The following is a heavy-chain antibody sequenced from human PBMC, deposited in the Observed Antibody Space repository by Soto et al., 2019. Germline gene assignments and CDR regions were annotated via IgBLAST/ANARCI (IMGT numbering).Heavy chain of an antibody. J-gene: IGHJ4*02. CDR1: GFTFSSYA. V-gene: IGHV3-23*01. D-gene: IGHD3-9*01. Sequence: EVQLLESGGGLVQPGGSLRLSCAASGFTFSSYAMSWVRQAPGKGLEWVSGFSDRGGTTHYADSVKGRFTISRDNSKNTLYLQMNSLRVEDTAVYYCAKVFMTGYSIFDYWGPGTLVTVSS. CDR2: FSDRGGTT. CDR3: AKVFMTGYSIFDY.